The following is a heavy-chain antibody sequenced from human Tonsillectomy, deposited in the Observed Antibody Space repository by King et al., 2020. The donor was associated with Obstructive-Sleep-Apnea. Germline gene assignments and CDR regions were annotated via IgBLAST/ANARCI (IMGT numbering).Heavy chain of an antibody. CDR1: GLTVRSNY. CDR3: ARGFRWFDP. Sequence: VQLVESGGALVQPGGSLRLSCIVSGLTVRSNYMSWLRQAPGKGLEWVSTIYIDGSTHYADSVKGRFTISRLNSENTVFLQVNSLRPDDPAVYYCARGFRWFDPWGQGTLVIVSS. J-gene: IGHJ5*02. V-gene: IGHV3-53*04. CDR2: IYIDGST. D-gene: IGHD3-10*01.